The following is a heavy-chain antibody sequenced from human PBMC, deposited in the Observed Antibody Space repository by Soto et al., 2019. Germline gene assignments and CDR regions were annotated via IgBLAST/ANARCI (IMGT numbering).Heavy chain of an antibody. J-gene: IGHJ5*02. V-gene: IGHV4-39*01. CDR2: IYHSGST. CDR3: AGRSSLASVQVYFGEISNYNWFDP. Sequence: QLQLQESGPGLVKPSETLSLTCTVSNGSISSAIYYWGWIRQPPGKGLEWIGSIYHSGSTYYNQSLHGRVTISVDTSKNQFSLKLSSVTAADTAVYFCAGRSSLASVQVYFGEISNYNWFDPWGQGTLVTVSS. CDR1: NGSISSAIYY. D-gene: IGHD3-10*01.